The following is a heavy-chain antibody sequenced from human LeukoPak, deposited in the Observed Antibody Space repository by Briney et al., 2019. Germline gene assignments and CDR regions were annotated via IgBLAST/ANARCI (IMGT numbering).Heavy chain of an antibody. Sequence: SVKVSCKTIGGRFKSYGFSWVRQAPGQGLEWMGGIIPIFHRPNYAQKFEGRVTITADKSTNTTYLEISSLTSDDTAVYYCARDAQWELRALDVWGQGTLVTVSS. D-gene: IGHD1-26*01. J-gene: IGHJ4*02. V-gene: IGHV1-69*06. CDR3: ARDAQWELRALDV. CDR2: IIPIFHRP. CDR1: GGRFKSYG.